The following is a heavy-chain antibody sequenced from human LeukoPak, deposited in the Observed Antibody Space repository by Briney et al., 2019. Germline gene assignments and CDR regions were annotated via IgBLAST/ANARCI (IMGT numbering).Heavy chain of an antibody. CDR1: GFTVSSNY. V-gene: IGHV3-53*01. CDR3: TTDPRQLGGYYYYYMDV. J-gene: IGHJ6*03. Sequence: PGGSLRLSCSASGFTVSSNYMSWVRQAPGKGLEWVSVIYSGGSTYYADCVQGRFTISRDNSKNTLYLQMNSLRAEDTAVYYCTTDPRQLGGYYYYYMDVWGKGTTVTVSS. CDR2: IYSGGST. D-gene: IGHD6-6*01.